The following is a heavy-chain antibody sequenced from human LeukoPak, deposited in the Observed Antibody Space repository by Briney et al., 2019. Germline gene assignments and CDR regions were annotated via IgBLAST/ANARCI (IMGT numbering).Heavy chain of an antibody. Sequence: ASVKVSCKASGYTFTSYYMYWVRQAPGQGLEWMGIINPSGDNTNYAQNFQGRVTMTSDTSARTVYMELSSLRSEDTAIYYCARIRDGYNDAYDIWGQGTVVTVPS. CDR3: ARIRDGYNDAYDI. J-gene: IGHJ3*02. CDR1: GYTFTSYY. CDR2: INPSGDNT. D-gene: IGHD5-24*01. V-gene: IGHV1-46*01.